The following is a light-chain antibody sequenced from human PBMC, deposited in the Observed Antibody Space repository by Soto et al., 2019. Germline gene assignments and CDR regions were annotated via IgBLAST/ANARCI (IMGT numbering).Light chain of an antibody. V-gene: IGKV1-39*01. CDR1: QSISSY. CDR3: QQSYSSPRT. J-gene: IGKJ4*01. Sequence: DIQMTQSPSSLSASVGDRVTVTCRASQSISSYLNWYQQKPGKAPKLLIYGAVNLQSGVPSRSSGSGSGTDFTLTISSLQPEDFATYYCQQSYSSPRTFGGGTKVDIK. CDR2: GAV.